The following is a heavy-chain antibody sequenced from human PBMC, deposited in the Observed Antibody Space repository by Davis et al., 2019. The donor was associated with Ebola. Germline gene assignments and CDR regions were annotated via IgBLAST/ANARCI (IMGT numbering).Heavy chain of an antibody. CDR1: GFTFSSYS. V-gene: IGHV3-48*01. J-gene: IGHJ4*02. CDR2: ISSSSSTI. Sequence: GESLKISCAASGFTFSSYSMNWVRQAPGKGLEWVSYISSSSSTIYYADSVKGRFTISRDNSKNTLYLQMNSLRAEDTAVYYCAKYSSSLWLDYWGQGTLVTVSS. D-gene: IGHD6-13*01. CDR3: AKYSSSLWLDY.